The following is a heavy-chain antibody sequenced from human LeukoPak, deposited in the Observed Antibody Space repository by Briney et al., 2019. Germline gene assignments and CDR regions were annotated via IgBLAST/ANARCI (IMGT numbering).Heavy chain of an antibody. CDR1: GFTFSDYY. V-gene: IGHV3-7*05. Sequence: GGSLRLSCAASGFTFSDYYMSWIRQAPGKGLEWVANIKQDGSESYYVDSVKGRFTISRDNAENSLYLQMNSLRAEDTAVYYCARGISSSWYYWGQGTLVTVSS. CDR3: ARGISSSWYY. J-gene: IGHJ4*02. D-gene: IGHD6-13*01. CDR2: IKQDGSES.